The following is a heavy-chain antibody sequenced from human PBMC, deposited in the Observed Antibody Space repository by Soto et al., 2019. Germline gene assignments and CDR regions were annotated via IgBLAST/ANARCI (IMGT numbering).Heavy chain of an antibody. D-gene: IGHD1-7*01. Sequence: GGSLRLSCVASGFTFSDYGIHWVRQAPDKGLEWVAVVWFDGSIQYYGDSVKGRFTISRDNSNNTVDLQMNNLRAEDTAVYYCARVDFGGNSYYFDYWGHGTPFTVSS. CDR3: ARVDFGGNSYYFDY. CDR2: VWFDGSIQ. CDR1: GFTFSDYG. J-gene: IGHJ4*01. V-gene: IGHV3-33*01.